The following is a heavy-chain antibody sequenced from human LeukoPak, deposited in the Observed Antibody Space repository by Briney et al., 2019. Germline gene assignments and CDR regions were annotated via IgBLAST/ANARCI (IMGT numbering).Heavy chain of an antibody. D-gene: IGHD5-12*01. J-gene: IGHJ6*03. CDR3: AKDRYGDYEAPFHYYMDA. CDR1: GYTFSGFY. Sequence: SVKVSCKASGYTFSGFYIHWVRQAPGQGLEWMGWINPNSGVTNYAQKLQGRVTITRDTSIDTAYMQLSRLRSDDTAVYYCAKDRYGDYEAPFHYYMDAWGRGTTVTVSS. CDR2: INPNSGVT. V-gene: IGHV1-2*02.